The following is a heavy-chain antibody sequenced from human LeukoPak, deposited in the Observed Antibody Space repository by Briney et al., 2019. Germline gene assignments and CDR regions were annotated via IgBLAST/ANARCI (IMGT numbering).Heavy chain of an antibody. V-gene: IGHV4-39*01. CDR1: GGSISSSSYY. CDR2: IYYSGTA. Sequence: SSETLSLTCTVSGGSISSSSYYWGWIRQPPGKGLEWIGTIYYSGTAYYSPSLKSRVTISVDTSMNQFSLRLSSVTAADTAVFYCARVAAASYYYYMDVWGKGTTVTVSS. D-gene: IGHD6-13*01. J-gene: IGHJ6*03. CDR3: ARVAAASYYYYMDV.